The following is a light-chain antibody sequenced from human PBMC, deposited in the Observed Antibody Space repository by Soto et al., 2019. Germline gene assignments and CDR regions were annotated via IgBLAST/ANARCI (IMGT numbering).Light chain of an antibody. CDR1: QSISSSY. Sequence: EIVLTQSPGTLSLSPGKRATLSCRASQSISSSYLAWYQQRPGQAPRLLIYGASSRATGIPDRFSGSGSGTEFTLTISRLEPEDFAVYYCQQYGSSSWTFAQGTKVAI. CDR2: GAS. J-gene: IGKJ1*01. CDR3: QQYGSSSWT. V-gene: IGKV3-20*01.